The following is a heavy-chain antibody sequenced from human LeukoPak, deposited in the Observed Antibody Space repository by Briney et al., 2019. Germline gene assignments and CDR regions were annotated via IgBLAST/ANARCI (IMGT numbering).Heavy chain of an antibody. CDR3: ARQSYYDSSGYYGPHFDY. CDR1: GGSFSGYY. J-gene: IGHJ4*02. V-gene: IGHV4-34*01. D-gene: IGHD3-22*01. Sequence: SETLSLTCAVYGGSFSGYYWSWIRQPPGKGLEWIGEINHSGSTNYNPSLKSRVTISVDTSKNQFSLKLSSVTAADTAVYSCARQSYYDSSGYYGPHFDYWGQGTLVTVSS. CDR2: INHSGST.